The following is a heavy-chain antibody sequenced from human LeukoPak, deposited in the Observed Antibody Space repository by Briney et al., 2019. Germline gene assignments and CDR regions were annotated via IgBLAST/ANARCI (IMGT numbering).Heavy chain of an antibody. Sequence: GGSLRLSCAASGFSFYDCAMFWVRQAPGEGLEWVSGISWNSGIIEYADSVKGRFTISRDNAKNSLYLQMNSLRAEDTALYFCAKVYGYSYGYFDSWGQGTLVTVSS. CDR2: ISWNSGII. CDR1: GFSFYDCA. D-gene: IGHD5-18*01. CDR3: AKVYGYSYGYFDS. J-gene: IGHJ4*02. V-gene: IGHV3-9*01.